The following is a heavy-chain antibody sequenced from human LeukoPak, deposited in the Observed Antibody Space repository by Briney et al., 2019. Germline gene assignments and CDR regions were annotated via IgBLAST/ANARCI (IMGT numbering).Heavy chain of an antibody. V-gene: IGHV3-30*04. J-gene: IGHJ4*02. CDR2: ISYDGSNK. D-gene: IGHD6-13*01. CDR1: GFTFSSYA. Sequence: PGGSLRLSCAPSGFTFSSYAMHWVRQAPGKGLEWVAVISYDGSNKYYADSVKGRFTISRDNSKNTLYLQMNSLRAEDTAVYYCARERRYSSSWYSYSSGWYLDYWGQGTLVTVSS. CDR3: ARERRYSSSWYSYSSGWYLDY.